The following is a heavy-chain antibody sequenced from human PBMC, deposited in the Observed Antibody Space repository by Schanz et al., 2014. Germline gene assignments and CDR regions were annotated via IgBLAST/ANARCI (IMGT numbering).Heavy chain of an antibody. V-gene: IGHV3-23*01. D-gene: IGHD3-9*01. Sequence: DVQLLESGGGLVQPGESLRLSCAASGFTFTTYAMTWVRQAPGKGLEWVSNISPTGSSTYYADSVKGRFTISRDNSKNALFLQMSSLRAEDTAVYYCANNVRSLTGNDDWGQGTLVTVSS. CDR3: ANNVRSLTGNDD. J-gene: IGHJ4*02. CDR1: GFTFTTYA. CDR2: ISPTGSST.